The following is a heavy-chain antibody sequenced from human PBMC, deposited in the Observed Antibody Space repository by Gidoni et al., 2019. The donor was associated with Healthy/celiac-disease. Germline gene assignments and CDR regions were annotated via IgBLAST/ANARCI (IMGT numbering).Heavy chain of an antibody. Sequence: GAEVKKPGSSVKVSCKASGGTFSSYAISWVRQAPGQGLEWMGGIIPIFGTANYAQKFQGRVTITADKSTSTAYMELSSLRSEDTAVYYCARKGQLERLSLYGMDVWGQGTTVTVSS. CDR2: IIPIFGTA. CDR1: GGTFSSYA. CDR3: ARKGQLERLSLYGMDV. V-gene: IGHV1-69*06. J-gene: IGHJ6*02. D-gene: IGHD1-1*01.